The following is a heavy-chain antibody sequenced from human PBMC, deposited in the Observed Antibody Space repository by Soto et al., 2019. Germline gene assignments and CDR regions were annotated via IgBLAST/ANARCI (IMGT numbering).Heavy chain of an antibody. D-gene: IGHD6-13*01. CDR3: ARLMGGAAAGTTDY. Sequence: QLQLQESGPGLVKPSETLSLTCTVSGGSISSSSYYWGWIRQPPGKGLEWIGNISYSGSTYYNPSRKSRVTISVDTSKNQFSLKVSSVTAADTAVYYCARLMGGAAAGTTDYWGQGTLVTVSS. CDR1: GGSISSSSYY. J-gene: IGHJ4*02. V-gene: IGHV4-39*01. CDR2: ISYSGST.